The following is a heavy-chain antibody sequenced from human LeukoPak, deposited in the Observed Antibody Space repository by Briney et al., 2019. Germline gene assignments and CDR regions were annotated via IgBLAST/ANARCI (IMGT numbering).Heavy chain of an antibody. CDR2: ISGGGGPT. Sequence: GGSLRLSCAASGFTFSNYAMSWVRQAPGKGLEWVSAISGGGGPTYYADSVKGRFTISRDNSKNSLYLQMNSLRAEDTAVYYCAREYCSGGSCSIPFDYWGQGTLVTVSS. D-gene: IGHD2-15*01. J-gene: IGHJ4*02. CDR1: GFTFSNYA. V-gene: IGHV3-23*01. CDR3: AREYCSGGSCSIPFDY.